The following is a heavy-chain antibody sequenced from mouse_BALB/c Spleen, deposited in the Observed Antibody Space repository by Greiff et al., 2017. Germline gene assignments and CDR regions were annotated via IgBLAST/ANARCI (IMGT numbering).Heavy chain of an antibody. CDR2: ISSGSSTI. CDR1: GFTFSSFG. CDR3: ARAGIPYYYGSRGYYLDY. J-gene: IGHJ2*01. Sequence: VQLKESGGGLVQPGGSRKLSCAASGFTFSSFGMHWVRQAPEKGLEWVAYISSGSSTIYYADTVKGRFTISRDNPKNTLFLQMTSLRSEDTAMYYCARAGIPYYYGSRGYYLDYWGQGTTLTVSS. D-gene: IGHD1-1*01. V-gene: IGHV5-17*02.